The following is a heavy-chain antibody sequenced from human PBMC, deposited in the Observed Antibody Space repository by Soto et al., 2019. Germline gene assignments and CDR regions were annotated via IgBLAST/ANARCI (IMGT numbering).Heavy chain of an antibody. V-gene: IGHV1-2*02. J-gene: IGHJ4*02. CDR2: IYPDSGGT. Sequence: GXSVKVSCTPSGYSFIGFYIHWVRQAPGQGLESMGWIYPDSGGTDYAQKFQGRVTMTRDTSISTAYMELSRLRSDDTAIYYCTVTGVSEVDYCGQGTLVTVSS. D-gene: IGHD6-19*01. CDR3: TVTGVSEVDY. CDR1: GYSFIGFY.